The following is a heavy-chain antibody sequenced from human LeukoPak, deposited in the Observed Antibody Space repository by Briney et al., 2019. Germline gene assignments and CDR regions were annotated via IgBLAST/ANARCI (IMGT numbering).Heavy chain of an antibody. V-gene: IGHV4-4*09. CDR1: GGSISGHY. CDR3: ARHVVGATRWFDP. Sequence: SETLSLTCTVSGGSISGHYWGWIRQPPGKGLEWIGYIYTSGSTDYNPSLKSRVTISVDTSKNQFSLKLSSVTAADTAVYYCARHVVGATRWFDPWGQGTLVTVSS. D-gene: IGHD1-26*01. J-gene: IGHJ5*02. CDR2: IYTSGST.